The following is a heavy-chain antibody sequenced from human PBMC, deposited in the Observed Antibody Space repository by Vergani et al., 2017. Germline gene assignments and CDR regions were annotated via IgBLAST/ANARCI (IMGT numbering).Heavy chain of an antibody. V-gene: IGHV3-11*04. Sequence: QVQLVESGGGLVKPGGSLRLSCAASGFTFSDYYMSWIRQAPGKGLEWVSYISSSGSTIYYAEPVKGRLTISRDNAKNSLYLQMNSLRAEDTAVYYCARVDDCSSTSCYVGYYCYGMYVWGRGTTVTVSS. J-gene: IGHJ6*02. D-gene: IGHD2-2*01. CDR1: GFTFSDYY. CDR2: ISSSGSTI. CDR3: ARVDDCSSTSCYVGYYCYGMYV.